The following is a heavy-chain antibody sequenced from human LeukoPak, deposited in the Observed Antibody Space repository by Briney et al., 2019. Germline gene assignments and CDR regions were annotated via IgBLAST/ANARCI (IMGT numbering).Heavy chain of an antibody. D-gene: IGHD3-10*01. V-gene: IGHV4-30-2*01. CDR1: GGSISGGGYS. J-gene: IGHJ4*02. CDR3: ARGAVRGVIDY. Sequence: SETLSLTCAVSGGSISGGGYSWSWIRQPPGKGLEWIGYIYHSGSTYYNPSLKSRVTISVDRSKNQFSLKLSSVTAADTAVYYCARGAVRGVIDYWGQGTLVTVSS. CDR2: IYHSGST.